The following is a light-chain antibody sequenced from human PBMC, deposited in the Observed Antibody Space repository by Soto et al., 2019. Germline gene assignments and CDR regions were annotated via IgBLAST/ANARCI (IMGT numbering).Light chain of an antibody. V-gene: IGKV3-20*01. CDR3: QQYGGSPRT. CDR1: QSVSSGY. Sequence: EIVLTQSPGTLSLSPGERGTLSCRASQSVSSGYLAWYQQKPGQAPRLLIYDASSRATGIPDRFRGSGSGTDFTLTISRLEPEDVAVYYCQQYGGSPRTFGQGTKVDIK. J-gene: IGKJ1*01. CDR2: DAS.